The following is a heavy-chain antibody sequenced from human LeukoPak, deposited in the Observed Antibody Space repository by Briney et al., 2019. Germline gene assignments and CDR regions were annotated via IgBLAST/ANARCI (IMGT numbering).Heavy chain of an antibody. D-gene: IGHD2-2*01. Sequence: SETLSLTCTVSGGSISSYYWSWIQQPPGKGLEWIGYIYYSGSTNYNPSLKSRVTISVDTSKNQFSLKLSSVTAADTAVYYCARLPIVVVPAGLGLYYYYGMDVWGQGTTVTVSS. CDR3: ARLPIVVVPAGLGLYYYYGMDV. CDR2: IYYSGST. J-gene: IGHJ6*02. CDR1: GGSISSYY. V-gene: IGHV4-59*08.